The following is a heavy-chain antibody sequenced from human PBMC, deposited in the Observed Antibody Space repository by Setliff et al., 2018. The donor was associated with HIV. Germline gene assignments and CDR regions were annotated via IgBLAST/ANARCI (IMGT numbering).Heavy chain of an antibody. D-gene: IGHD6-19*01. CDR3: ARSASGWYDYFDY. J-gene: IGHJ4*02. V-gene: IGHV1-69*13. Sequence: ASVKVSCKASGGTFSSHAISWVRQAPGQGLEWMGGIIPMFGTANYAQNFQGRVTITADESTSIAYMELSSLRSEDTAVYYCARSASGWYDYFDYWGQGALVTVSS. CDR2: IIPMFGTA. CDR1: GGTFSSHA.